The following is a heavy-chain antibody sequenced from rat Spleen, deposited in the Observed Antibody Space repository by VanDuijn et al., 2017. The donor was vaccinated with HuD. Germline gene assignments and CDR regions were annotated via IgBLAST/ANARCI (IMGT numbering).Heavy chain of an antibody. J-gene: IGHJ3*01. V-gene: IGHV2S30*01. CDR3: TREYNDGSSLGGWFAF. CDR1: GFTFSNYG. D-gene: IGHD1-12*02. CDR2: MRFDGDT. Sequence: VQLVESGGGLVQPGRSLKLSCAASGFTFSNYGMHWIRQAPMKGLEWMGRMRFDGDTRYNSVLKSRLSISRDTSRNQVFLELNSLQTDDTAIYYCTREYNDGSSLGGWFAFWGQGTLVTVSS.